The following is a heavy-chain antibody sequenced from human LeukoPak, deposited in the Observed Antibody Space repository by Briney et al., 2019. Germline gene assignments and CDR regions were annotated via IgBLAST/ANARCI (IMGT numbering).Heavy chain of an antibody. Sequence: SETLSLTCTVSGGSISSYYWSWIRQPAGKGLEWIGRIYTSGSTNYNPSLKSRVTISVDTSKNQFSLKLSSVTAADTAVYYCARDLGYYDFWSGYGWFDPWGQGTLVTVSS. CDR1: GGSISSYY. V-gene: IGHV4-4*07. D-gene: IGHD3-3*01. CDR2: IYTSGST. J-gene: IGHJ5*02. CDR3: ARDLGYYDFWSGYGWFDP.